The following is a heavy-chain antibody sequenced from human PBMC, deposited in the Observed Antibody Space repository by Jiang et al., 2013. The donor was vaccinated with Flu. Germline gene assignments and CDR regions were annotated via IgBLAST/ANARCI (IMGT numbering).Heavy chain of an antibody. V-gene: IGHV4-39*01. CDR1: GGSISSSSYY. Sequence: PGLVKPSETLSLTCTVSGGSISSSSYYWGWIRQPPGKGLEWIGSIYYSGSTYYNPSLKSRVTISVDTSKNQFSLKLSSVTAADTAVYYCATSVYYDSSGTDYWGQGTLVTVSS. CDR3: ATSVYYDSSGTDY. D-gene: IGHD3-22*01. J-gene: IGHJ4*02. CDR2: IYYSGST.